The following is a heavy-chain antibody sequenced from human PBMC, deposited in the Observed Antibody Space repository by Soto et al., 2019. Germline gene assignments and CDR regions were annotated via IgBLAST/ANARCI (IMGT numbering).Heavy chain of an antibody. CDR3: ARDPHRDGYKESFDY. J-gene: IGHJ4*02. Sequence: SVKVSCKASGGTFSSYTISWVRQAPGQGLEWMGRIIPILGIANYAQKFQGRVTITADKSTSTAYMELSSLRSEDTALYYCARDPHRDGYKESFDYWGQGTLVT. CDR1: GGTFSSYT. CDR2: IIPILGIA. D-gene: IGHD5-12*01. V-gene: IGHV1-69*04.